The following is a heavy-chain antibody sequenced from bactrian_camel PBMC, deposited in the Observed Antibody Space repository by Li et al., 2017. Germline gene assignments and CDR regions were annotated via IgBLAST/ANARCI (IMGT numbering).Heavy chain of an antibody. D-gene: IGHD1*01. CDR2: IEGFTTT. J-gene: IGHJ4*01. CDR3: AAKERCLEDYTI. Sequence: QVQLVESGGGSVQAGGSLRLYCTASEYRHCMGWFRQSPGKEREGVATIEGFTTTTYADSVKGRFTISRDAANIVLQMSSLKPEDTAMYYCAAKERCLEDYTIWGQGTQVTVS. CDR1: EYRHC. V-gene: IGHV3S53*01.